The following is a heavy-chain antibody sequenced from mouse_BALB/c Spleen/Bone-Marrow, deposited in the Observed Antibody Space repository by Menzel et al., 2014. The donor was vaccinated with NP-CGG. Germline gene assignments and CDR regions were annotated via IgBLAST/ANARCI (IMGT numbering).Heavy chain of an antibody. V-gene: IGHV2-9*02. Sequence: VQRVESGPGLVAPSQSLSITCTVSGFSLTSYGVHWVRQPPGKGLEWPGVIWAGGSTNYNSALMSRLSISKDNSKSQVFLKMNSLQTDDTAMYYCARRGDGYYLDYWGQGTTLTVSS. CDR3: ARRGDGYYLDY. J-gene: IGHJ2*01. CDR1: GFSLTSYG. CDR2: IWAGGST. D-gene: IGHD2-3*01.